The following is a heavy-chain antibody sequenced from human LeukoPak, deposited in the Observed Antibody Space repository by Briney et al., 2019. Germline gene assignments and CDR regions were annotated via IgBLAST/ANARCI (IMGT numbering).Heavy chain of an antibody. V-gene: IGHV1-8*01. D-gene: IGHD3-9*01. J-gene: IGHJ4*02. CDR3: ARSPSDILTGYYTVYFDY. CDR1: GYTFTSYD. CDR2: MNPNSGNT. Sequence: ASVKVSCKASGYTFTSYDINWVRQATGQGLEWMGWMNPNSGNTGYAQKFQGRVTMTRNNSISTAYMELSSLRSEDTAVYYCARSPSDILTGYYTVYFDYWGQGTLVTVSS.